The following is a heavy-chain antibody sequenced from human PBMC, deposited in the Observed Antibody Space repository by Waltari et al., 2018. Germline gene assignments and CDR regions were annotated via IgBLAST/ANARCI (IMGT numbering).Heavy chain of an antibody. Sequence: EVHLVESGGGWVQPGGSLRLSCAPCGFPVTDYWMSWVRQAPGKGPEWVANIHKDGSEKNDVDYVKGRFTISRDNAKDSVYLQMNSLRADDTAMYYCVRDHWGPDYWGQGTLVTVSS. J-gene: IGHJ4*02. CDR3: VRDHWGPDY. D-gene: IGHD7-27*01. CDR2: IHKDGSEK. CDR1: GFPVTDYW. V-gene: IGHV3-7*01.